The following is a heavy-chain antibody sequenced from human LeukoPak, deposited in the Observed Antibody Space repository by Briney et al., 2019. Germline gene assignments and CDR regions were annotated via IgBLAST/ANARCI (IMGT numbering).Heavy chain of an antibody. Sequence: ASVKVSCKASGYTFTGYYMHWVRQAPGQGLEWMGWINPNSGGTNYAQKFQGRVTMTRDPSISTAYMELSRLRSDDTAVYYCATDCSSTSCYLFDPWGQGTLVTVSS. J-gene: IGHJ5*02. D-gene: IGHD2-2*01. CDR1: GYTFTGYY. CDR2: INPNSGGT. V-gene: IGHV1-2*02. CDR3: ATDCSSTSCYLFDP.